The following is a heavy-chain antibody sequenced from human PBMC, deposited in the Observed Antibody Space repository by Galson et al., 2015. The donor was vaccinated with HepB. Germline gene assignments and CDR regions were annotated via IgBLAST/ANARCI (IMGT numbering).Heavy chain of an antibody. CDR3: AKRGGSYDY. J-gene: IGHJ4*02. CDR1: GFTFSSYG. Sequence: SLRLSCAASGFTFSSYGMHWVRQAPGKGLEWVAVISYDGSNKYYADSVKGRFTISRDNSKNTLYLQMNSLRAEDTAVYYCAKRGGSYDYWGQGTLVTVSS. V-gene: IGHV3-30*18. CDR2: ISYDGSNK. D-gene: IGHD1-26*01.